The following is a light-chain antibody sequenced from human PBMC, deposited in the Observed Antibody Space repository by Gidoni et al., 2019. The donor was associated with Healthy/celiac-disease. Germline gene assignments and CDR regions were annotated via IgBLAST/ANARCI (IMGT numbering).Light chain of an antibody. CDR1: SGHSSYA. Sequence: QLVLTQSPSASASLGASVKLTCTLSSGHSSYAIAWHQQQPEKGPRYLMKLNSDGSHSKGDGIPDRFSVSSSGAERYLTISSLQPEDEADYYCQTWGTGIPVFGGGTKLTVL. CDR2: LNSDGSH. V-gene: IGLV4-69*01. J-gene: IGLJ2*01. CDR3: QTWGTGIPV.